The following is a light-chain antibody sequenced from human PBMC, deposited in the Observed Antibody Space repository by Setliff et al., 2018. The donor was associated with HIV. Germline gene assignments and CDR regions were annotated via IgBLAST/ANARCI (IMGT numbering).Light chain of an antibody. CDR3: SSYTSSSTDG. Sequence: QSVLTQPRSVSGSPGQSVTISCTGTSSDVGGYNYVSWYQQHPGKAPKLMIYEVSNRPSGVSNRFSGSKSGNTASLTISGLQAEDEADYYCSSYTSSSTDGFGTGTKVTVL. CDR2: EVS. V-gene: IGLV2-14*01. J-gene: IGLJ1*01. CDR1: SSDVGGYNY.